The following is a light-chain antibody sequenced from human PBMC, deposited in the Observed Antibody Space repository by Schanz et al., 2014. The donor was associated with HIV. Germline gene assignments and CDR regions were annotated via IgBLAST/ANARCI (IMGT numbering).Light chain of an antibody. J-gene: IGKJ1*01. CDR2: DAS. CDR3: QQYNSWPRT. V-gene: IGKV3-11*01. Sequence: EILLTQSPATLSLSPGDRATLSCRASQSVSTSLAWYQQRPGQAPRLLIFDASYRATDIPPRFSASGSGTDFTLTISSLEAEDFAVYYCQQYNSWPRTFGQGTKVEIK. CDR1: QSVSTS.